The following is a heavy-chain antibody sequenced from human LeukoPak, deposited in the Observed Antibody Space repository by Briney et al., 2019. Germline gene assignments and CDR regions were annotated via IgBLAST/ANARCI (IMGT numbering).Heavy chain of an antibody. J-gene: IGHJ4*02. CDR1: GYTFTTYG. Sequence: ASVKVSCKASGYTFTTYGISWVRQAPGQGLEWMGWISGYNGNTKYAQNFQGRVTMTTDISTSTAYMELRSLRSDDTAVYYCARAGATLTRLFDYWGQGTLVTVSS. D-gene: IGHD4-11*01. V-gene: IGHV1-18*01. CDR3: ARAGATLTRLFDY. CDR2: ISGYNGNT.